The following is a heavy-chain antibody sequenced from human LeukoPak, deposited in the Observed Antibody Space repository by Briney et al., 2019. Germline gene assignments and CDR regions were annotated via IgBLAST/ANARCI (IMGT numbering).Heavy chain of an antibody. CDR1: GFTFSTYD. D-gene: IGHD3-16*01. CDR2: INTAGDT. V-gene: IGHV3-13*01. Sequence: PGGSLRLSCAASGFTFSTYDMHWVRQATGKGLEWVSTINTAGDTYYPDSVRGRFTISRENAKNSLYLQMNGLRAGDTAVYYCARDRWGARGMDVWGQGTTVTVSS. CDR3: ARDRWGARGMDV. J-gene: IGHJ6*02.